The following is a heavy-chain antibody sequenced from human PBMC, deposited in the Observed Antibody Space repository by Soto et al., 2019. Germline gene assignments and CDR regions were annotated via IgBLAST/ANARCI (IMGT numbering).Heavy chain of an antibody. CDR3: TSVSAYCGGDCYYPVDY. V-gene: IGHV3-73*01. CDR2: IRSKANSYAT. J-gene: IGHJ4*02. CDR1: GFTFSGSA. D-gene: IGHD2-21*02. Sequence: EVQLVESGGGLVQPGGSLKLSCAASGFTFSGSAMHWVRQASGKGLEWVGRIRSKANSYATAYAASVKGRFTISRDDSKNTAYLQMNSLKTEDTAVYYCTSVSAYCGGDCYYPVDYWGQGTLVTVSS.